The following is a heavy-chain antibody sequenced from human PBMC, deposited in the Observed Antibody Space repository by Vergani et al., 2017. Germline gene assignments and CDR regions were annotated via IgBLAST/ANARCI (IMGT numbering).Heavy chain of an antibody. J-gene: IGHJ4*02. Sequence: EVMLVQSGAEVKKPGESLKISCKYSESSFISNEIAWVRQMSGKGLQWMGNINPIDSKIAYSPSFQGQAIMSLDKSITTAYLQWRSLKASDTATYYCTRHVPCGDGACLHFDHWGQGTQVTVSS. CDR1: ESSFISNE. D-gene: IGHD2-21*01. CDR3: TRHVPCGDGACLHFDH. CDR2: INPIDSKI. V-gene: IGHV5-51*01.